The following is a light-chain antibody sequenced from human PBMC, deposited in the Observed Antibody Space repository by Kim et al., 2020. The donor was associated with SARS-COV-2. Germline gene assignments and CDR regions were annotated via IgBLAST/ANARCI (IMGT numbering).Light chain of an antibody. CDR2: QSN. Sequence: SYELTQPPSLSVSPGRTANITCFGDKLGEKYVSWFQQKPGQAPLLIIYQSNQRPSGIPDRVSASKSGNTATLTISATQAMDEADYYCQTWDSGTVFGGGTQLTVL. CDR3: QTWDSGTV. V-gene: IGLV3-1*01. J-gene: IGLJ3*02. CDR1: KLGEKY.